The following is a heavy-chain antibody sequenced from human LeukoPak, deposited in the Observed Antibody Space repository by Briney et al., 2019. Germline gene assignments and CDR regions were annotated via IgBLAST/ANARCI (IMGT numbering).Heavy chain of an antibody. V-gene: IGHV1-8*03. Sequence: GASVTVSCKASGYTFTSYDINWVRQATGQGLEWMGWMNPNSGNTGYAQKFQGRVTITRNTSISTAYMELSSLRSEDTAVYYCARGCLGANWFDPWGQGTLVTVSS. CDR2: MNPNSGNT. D-gene: IGHD1-26*01. CDR3: ARGCLGANWFDP. CDR1: GYTFTSYD. J-gene: IGHJ5*02.